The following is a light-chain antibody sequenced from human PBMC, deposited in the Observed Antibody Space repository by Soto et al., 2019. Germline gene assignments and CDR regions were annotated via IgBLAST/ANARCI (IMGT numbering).Light chain of an antibody. V-gene: IGKV1-5*03. J-gene: IGKJ1*01. CDR3: QQYNNYLWT. CDR2: KAS. Sequence: DIQMTQSPSTLSASVGDRVTITCRASQSISSWLAWYQQKPGKAPKLLIYKASSLESGVPSRFSGSGSGTEFTLTISSLQPDDFATYYCQQYNNYLWTFGQGTRVEIE. CDR1: QSISSW.